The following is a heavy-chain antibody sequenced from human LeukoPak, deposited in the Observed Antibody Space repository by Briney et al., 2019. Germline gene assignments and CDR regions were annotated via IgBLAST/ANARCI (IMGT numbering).Heavy chain of an antibody. CDR1: GFTCRSCS. D-gene: IGHD3-22*01. J-gene: IGHJ4*02. CDR2: ISSSSSYI. Sequence: GALRLSCAASGFTCRSCSMNWVRRAPGKGLEWGSCISSSSSYIYYADSVKGRFTTSRDNAKNSLYLQMNRVRAEDTAVYYCARDLRSSGYYAFDYWGQGTLVTVSS. CDR3: ARDLRSSGYYAFDY. V-gene: IGHV3-21*04.